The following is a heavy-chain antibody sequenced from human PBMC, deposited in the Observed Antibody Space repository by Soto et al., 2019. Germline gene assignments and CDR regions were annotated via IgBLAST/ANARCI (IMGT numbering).Heavy chain of an antibody. CDR3: AKTPAYYYDSSGPVDY. Sequence: QSGGSLRLSCAASGFTFSSYGMHWVRQAPGKGLEWVAVISYDGSNKYYADSVKGRFTISRDNSENTLYLQMNSLRAEDTAVYYCAKTPAYYYDSSGPVDYWGQGTLVTVSS. CDR1: GFTFSSYG. J-gene: IGHJ4*02. CDR2: ISYDGSNK. V-gene: IGHV3-30*18. D-gene: IGHD3-22*01.